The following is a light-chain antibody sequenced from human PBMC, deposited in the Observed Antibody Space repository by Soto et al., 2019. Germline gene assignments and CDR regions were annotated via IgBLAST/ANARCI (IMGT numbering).Light chain of an antibody. J-gene: IGKJ4*01. CDR3: QAYGRPPLP. V-gene: IGKV3-20*01. CDR2: DAS. CDR1: QSVSSSY. Sequence: EIVLTQSPGTLSLSPGERATLSCRASQSVSSSYLAWYQQKPGQAPRLLIYDASSRATGIPDRFSGSGSGTDFTLTIRRMEPEDFGVYYCQAYGRPPLPFGGGTKVEIK.